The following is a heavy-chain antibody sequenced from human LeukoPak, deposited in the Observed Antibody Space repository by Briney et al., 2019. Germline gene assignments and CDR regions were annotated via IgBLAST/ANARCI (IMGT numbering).Heavy chain of an antibody. J-gene: IGHJ4*02. CDR1: GGSFSGYY. CDR2: INHSGST. V-gene: IGHV4-34*01. D-gene: IGHD3-22*01. Sequence: SETLSLTCAVYGGSFSGYYWSWIRQPPGKGLEWIGEINHSGSTNYNPSLKSRVTISVDTSKNQFSLKLSSVTAADTAVYYCASTPPRGYYDSSGYNDNWGQGTLVTVSS. CDR3: ASTPPRGYYDSSGYNDN.